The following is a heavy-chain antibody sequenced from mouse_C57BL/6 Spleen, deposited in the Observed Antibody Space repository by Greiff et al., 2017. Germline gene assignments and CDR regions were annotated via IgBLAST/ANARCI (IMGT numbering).Heavy chain of an antibody. CDR1: GYTFTSYW. Sequence: QVQLQQSGAELAKPGASVKLSCKASGYTFTSYWMHWVQQRPGQGLEWIGYINPSSGYTKYNQKFKDKATLTADKSSSTAYMQLSSLTYEDSAVYYCASDYDGYYFDYWGQGTTLTVSS. CDR3: ASDYDGYYFDY. V-gene: IGHV1-7*01. J-gene: IGHJ2*01. CDR2: INPSSGYT. D-gene: IGHD2-4*01.